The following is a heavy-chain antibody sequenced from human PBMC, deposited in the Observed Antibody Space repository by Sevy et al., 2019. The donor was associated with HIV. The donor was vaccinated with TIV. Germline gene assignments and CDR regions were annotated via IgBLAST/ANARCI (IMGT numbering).Heavy chain of an antibody. J-gene: IGHJ4*02. V-gene: IGHV3-7*01. Sequence: GGSLRLSCAASGFTFNTYWMTWVRQAPGKGLESVANMNPSASEKYYMDSVKGRFTISRDNPKNSLYLQMNSLRAEDTAVYYCATDLNWANYWGQGTLVTVSS. D-gene: IGHD7-27*01. CDR3: ATDLNWANY. CDR1: GFTFNTYW. CDR2: MNPSASEK.